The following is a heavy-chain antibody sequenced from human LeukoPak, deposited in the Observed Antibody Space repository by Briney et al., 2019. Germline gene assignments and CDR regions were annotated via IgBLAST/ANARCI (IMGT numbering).Heavy chain of an antibody. Sequence: SRTLSLTSAISGDSVSINSAAWNWIRQSPSRGLEWLGRTYYRSKWYNDYAVSVKSRITINPDTSESHFSLQLNSVTPEDTAVYYCARGYGYYFDYWGQGTLVTVSS. J-gene: IGHJ4*02. CDR3: ARGYGYYFDY. D-gene: IGHD5-18*01. V-gene: IGHV6-1*01. CDR2: TYYRSKWYN. CDR1: GDSVSINSAA.